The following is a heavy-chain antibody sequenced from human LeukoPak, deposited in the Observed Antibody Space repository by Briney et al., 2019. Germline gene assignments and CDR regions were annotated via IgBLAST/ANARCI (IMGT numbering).Heavy chain of an antibody. CDR1: GCTVTGYH. J-gene: IGHJ5*02. V-gene: IGHV1-2*02. Sequence: ASVTVSCKASGCTVTGYHMHWLRQAPGQGLEGMGWINPNSGGTNYAQKFQGRVTMTRDTSISTAYMELSRLRSDDTAVYYCARDPLGTTWFDPWGQGTLVTVSS. CDR2: INPNSGGT. CDR3: ARDPLGTTWFDP. D-gene: IGHD1-14*01.